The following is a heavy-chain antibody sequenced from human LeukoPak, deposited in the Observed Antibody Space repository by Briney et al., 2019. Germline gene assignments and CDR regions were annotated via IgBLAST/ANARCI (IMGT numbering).Heavy chain of an antibody. D-gene: IGHD2-15*01. V-gene: IGHV3-23*01. CDR3: ARDCSGFRCYSY. CDR2: ISGSGGST. CDR1: GFTFSSYA. Sequence: LPGGSLRLSCAASGFTFSSYAMSWVRQAPGKGLEWVSGISGSGGSTNYADAVKGRFTISRDNSKNTLYLQMNSLRAEDTAVYYCARDCSGFRCYSYWGQGTLVTVSS. J-gene: IGHJ4*02.